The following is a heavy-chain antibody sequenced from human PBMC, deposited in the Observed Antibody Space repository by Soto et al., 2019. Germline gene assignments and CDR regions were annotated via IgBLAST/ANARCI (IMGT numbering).Heavy chain of an antibody. V-gene: IGHV5-10-1*01. D-gene: IGHD6-13*01. CDR3: ARQQIAQQGAYYYYYGMDV. J-gene: IGHJ6*02. CDR2: IDPSDSYT. CDR1: GYSFTSYW. Sequence: PGESLKISCKGSGYSFTSYWISWVRQMPGKGLEWMGRIDPSDSYTNYSPSFQGHVTSSADKSISTAYLQWSSLKASDTAMYYCARQQIAQQGAYYYYYGMDVWGQGTTVTVSS.